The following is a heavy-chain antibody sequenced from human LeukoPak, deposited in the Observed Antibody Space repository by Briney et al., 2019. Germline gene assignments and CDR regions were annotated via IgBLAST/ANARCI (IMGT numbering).Heavy chain of an antibody. Sequence: ASVKVSCKASGYGFTGYYLQWVRQAPGQGLEWMGIINPSGGSTSYAQKFQGRVTMTSDTSTSTVYMELSSLRSEDTAVYYCARWHSSSWQKFDCWGQGTRVTVSS. CDR1: GYGFTGYY. CDR3: ARWHSSSWQKFDC. CDR2: INPSGGST. J-gene: IGHJ4*02. D-gene: IGHD6-13*01. V-gene: IGHV1-46*01.